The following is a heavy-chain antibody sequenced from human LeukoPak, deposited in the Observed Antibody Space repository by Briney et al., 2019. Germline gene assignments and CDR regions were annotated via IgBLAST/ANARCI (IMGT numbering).Heavy chain of an antibody. CDR2: IYYSGST. D-gene: IGHD2-2*01. Sequence: PSETLSLTCTVSGGSISSYYWSWIRQPPGKGLEWIGYIYYSGSTNYNPSLKSRVTISVDTSKNQFSLKLSSVTAADTAVYYCARGYQLPNPTFEGWFDPWGQGTLVTVSS. J-gene: IGHJ5*02. V-gene: IGHV4-59*01. CDR3: ARGYQLPNPTFEGWFDP. CDR1: GGSISSYY.